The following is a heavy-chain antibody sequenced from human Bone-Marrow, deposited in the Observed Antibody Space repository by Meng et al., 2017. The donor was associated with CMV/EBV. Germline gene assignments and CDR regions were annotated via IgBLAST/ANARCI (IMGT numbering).Heavy chain of an antibody. CDR3: ERVSSNSYPVPGGGL. Sequence: GGSLRLSCAASGFTFSSYGMHWVRQAPGKGLEWVAVISYDGSNKYYADSVKGRFTIARDNSKNSLYLQMKSLRAEDTAVYSCERVSSNSYPVPGGGLWGRGTLVTVSS. J-gene: IGHJ2*01. CDR2: ISYDGSNK. V-gene: IGHV3-30*19. CDR1: GFTFSSYG. D-gene: IGHD2-2*01.